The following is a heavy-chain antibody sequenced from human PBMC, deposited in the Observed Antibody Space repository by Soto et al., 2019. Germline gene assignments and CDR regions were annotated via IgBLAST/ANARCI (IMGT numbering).Heavy chain of an antibody. CDR3: AKGYCSGGSCPRAGDWFDP. CDR2: ISYDGSNK. D-gene: IGHD2-15*01. CDR1: GFTFSSYG. J-gene: IGHJ5*02. Sequence: GGSLRLSCAASGFTFSSYGVHWVRQAPGKGLEWVAVISYDGSNKYYADSVKGRFTISRDNSKNTLYLQMNSLRAEDTAVYYCAKGYCSGGSCPRAGDWFDPWGQGTLVTVSS. V-gene: IGHV3-30*18.